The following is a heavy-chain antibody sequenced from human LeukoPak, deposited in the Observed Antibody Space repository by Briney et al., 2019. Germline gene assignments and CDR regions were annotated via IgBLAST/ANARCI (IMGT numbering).Heavy chain of an antibody. J-gene: IGHJ4*02. V-gene: IGHV1-24*01. CDR2: FDPEDGET. CDR3: ARTRWYYYDSSGYPFDY. CDR1: GYTFTELS. D-gene: IGHD3-22*01. Sequence: ASVKVSCKVSGYTFTELSMHWVRQAPGKGLEWMGGFDPEDGETIYAQKFQGRVTITRDTSASTAYMELSSLRSEDTAVYYCARTRWYYYDSSGYPFDYWGQGTLVTVSS.